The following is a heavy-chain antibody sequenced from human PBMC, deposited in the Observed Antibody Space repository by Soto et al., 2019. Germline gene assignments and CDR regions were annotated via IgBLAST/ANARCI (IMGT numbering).Heavy chain of an antibody. V-gene: IGHV2-5*01. CDR2: IYWNDDK. D-gene: IGHD6-13*01. Sequence: SGPTLGEPTQTLTLTCTFSGFSLSTSGVGVGWIRQPPGKALEWLALIYWNDDKRYSPSLKSRLTITKDTSKNQVVLTMTNMDPVDTATYYCAHQSIAAAQGRRFDPWGQGTLVTVSS. J-gene: IGHJ5*02. CDR1: GFSLSTSGVG. CDR3: AHQSIAAAQGRRFDP.